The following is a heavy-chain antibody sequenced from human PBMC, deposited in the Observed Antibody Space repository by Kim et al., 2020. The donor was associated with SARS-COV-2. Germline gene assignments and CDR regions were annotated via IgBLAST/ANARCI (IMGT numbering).Heavy chain of an antibody. Sequence: SETLSLTCAVYGGSFSGYYWSWIRQPPGKGLEWIGEINHSGSTNYNPSLKSRVTISVDTSKNQFSLKLSSVTAADTAVYYCARGWAGTGFDPWGQGTLVTVSS. CDR3: ARGWAGTGFDP. J-gene: IGHJ5*02. V-gene: IGHV4-34*01. D-gene: IGHD1-1*01. CDR2: INHSGST. CDR1: GGSFSGYY.